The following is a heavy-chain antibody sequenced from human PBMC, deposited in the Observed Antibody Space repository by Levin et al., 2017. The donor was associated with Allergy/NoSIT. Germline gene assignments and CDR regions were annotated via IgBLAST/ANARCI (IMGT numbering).Heavy chain of an antibody. CDR2: IIPIFGTA. D-gene: IGHD2-15*01. CDR3: ARVPARALRVTPYYYMDV. V-gene: IGHV1-69*13. CDR1: GGTFSSYA. Sequence: GASVKVSCKASGGTFSSYAISWVRQAPGQGLEWMGGIIPIFGTANYAQKFQGRVTITADESTSTAYMELSSLRSEDTAVYYCARVPARALRVTPYYYMDVWGKGTTVTVSS. J-gene: IGHJ6*03.